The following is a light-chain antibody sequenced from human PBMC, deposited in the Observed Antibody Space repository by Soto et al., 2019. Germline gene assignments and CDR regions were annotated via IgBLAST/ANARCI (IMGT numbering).Light chain of an antibody. J-gene: IGKJ4*01. CDR3: QQRSNWPPL. CDR2: GAF. Sequence: EIVLTQSPGTLSLSPGERATLFCRATQYITNSQLAWYQQKPGQAPRLLIFGAFNRATGIPDRFSGSGSGTDFTLTITRLEPEDFAVYYCQQRSNWPPLFGGGTKVEIK. V-gene: IGKV3D-20*02. CDR1: QYITNSQ.